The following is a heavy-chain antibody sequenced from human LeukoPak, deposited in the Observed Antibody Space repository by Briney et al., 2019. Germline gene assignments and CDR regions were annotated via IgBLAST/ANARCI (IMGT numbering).Heavy chain of an antibody. J-gene: IGHJ4*02. V-gene: IGHV1-69*04. Sequence: ASVKVSCKASGYTFTSYDINWVRQAPGQGLEWMGRIIPILGIANYAQKFQGRVTITADKSTSTAYMELSSLRSEDTAVYYCASFQRITMVRGPNGEGGWGQGTLVTVSS. D-gene: IGHD3-10*01. CDR1: GYTFTSYD. CDR3: ASFQRITMVRGPNGEGG. CDR2: IIPILGIA.